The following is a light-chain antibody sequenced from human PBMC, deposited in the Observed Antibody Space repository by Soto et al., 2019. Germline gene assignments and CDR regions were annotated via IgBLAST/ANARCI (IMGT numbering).Light chain of an antibody. Sequence: EIGLTQSPGTLSLSPGERATLSCRASQSVSNNSLAWSQQKPGQAPRLLIYGASNRATGIPDRFSGSGSGTDFTLNISSLEPEDFAVYYCQQYGSSVTFGQGTKVEIK. V-gene: IGKV3-20*01. CDR3: QQYGSSVT. CDR1: QSVSNNS. J-gene: IGKJ1*01. CDR2: GAS.